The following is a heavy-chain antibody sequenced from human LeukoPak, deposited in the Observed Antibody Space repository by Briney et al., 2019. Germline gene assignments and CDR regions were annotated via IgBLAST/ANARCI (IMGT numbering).Heavy chain of an antibody. CDR3: TRSSDSNGYRAFDI. CDR2: TRNKANSYTT. V-gene: IGHV3-72*01. D-gene: IGHD3-22*01. Sequence: GGSLRLSCAASGFTFSDQYMDWVRQAPGKGLEWVGRTRNKANSYTTEYAASVKGRFTISRDVSKNSLYLQMNSLKTEDTAVYYCTRSSDSNGYRAFDIWGQGTMVTVSS. J-gene: IGHJ3*02. CDR1: GFTFSDQY.